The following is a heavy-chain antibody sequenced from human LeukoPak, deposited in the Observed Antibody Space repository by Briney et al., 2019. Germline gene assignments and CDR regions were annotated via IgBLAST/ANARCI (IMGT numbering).Heavy chain of an antibody. CDR1: GGSISSGGYY. CDR3: ARTEHHPTFFDY. J-gene: IGHJ4*02. D-gene: IGHD1-14*01. V-gene: IGHV4-31*03. CDR2: IYYSGST. Sequence: SETLSLTCTVSGGSISSGGYYWSWIRQHPGKGLEWIGYIYYSGSTYYNPSLKSRVTISVDTSKNQFSLKLSSVTAADTAVYYCARTEHHPTFFDYWGQGTLVTVSS.